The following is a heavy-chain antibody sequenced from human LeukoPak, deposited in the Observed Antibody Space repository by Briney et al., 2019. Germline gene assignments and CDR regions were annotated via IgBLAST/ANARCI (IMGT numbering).Heavy chain of an antibody. CDR2: ITHSGST. CDR1: GGSFSGYY. J-gene: IGHJ2*01. CDR3: ARLRRYAGYFDL. D-gene: IGHD2-2*01. Sequence: SETLSLTCAVYGGSFSGYYWSWIRQPPGKGLEWIGEITHSGSTNYNPSLKSRVTISVDTSKNQFSLKLSSVTAADTAVYYCARLRRYAGYFDLWGRGTLVTVSS. V-gene: IGHV4-34*01.